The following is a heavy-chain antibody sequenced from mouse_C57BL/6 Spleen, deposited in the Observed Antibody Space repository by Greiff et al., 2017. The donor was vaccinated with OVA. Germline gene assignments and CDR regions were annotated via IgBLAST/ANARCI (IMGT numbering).Heavy chain of an antibody. V-gene: IGHV1-42*01. CDR1: GYSFTGYY. CDR3: ATSITTVVDY. J-gene: IGHJ2*01. CDR2: INPSTGGT. Sequence: VQLQQSGPELVKPGASVKISCKASGYSFTGYYMNWVKQSPEKSLEWIGEINPSTGGTTYNQKFKAKATLTVDKSSSTAYMQLKSLTSEDSAVYYCATSITTVVDYWGQGTTLTVSS. D-gene: IGHD1-1*01.